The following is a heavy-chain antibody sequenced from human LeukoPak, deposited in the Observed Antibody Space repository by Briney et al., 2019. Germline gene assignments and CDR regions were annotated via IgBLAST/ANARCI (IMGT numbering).Heavy chain of an antibody. Sequence: SVKVSCNASGGTFSSYAIRWVRQAPGQGLEWMGGIIPIFGTANYAQKFQGRVTITADESTSTAYMELSSLRSEDTAVYYCARTDCSGGSCHFDYWGQGTLVTVSS. CDR1: GGTFSSYA. CDR3: ARTDCSGGSCHFDY. CDR2: IIPIFGTA. D-gene: IGHD2-15*01. J-gene: IGHJ4*02. V-gene: IGHV1-69*01.